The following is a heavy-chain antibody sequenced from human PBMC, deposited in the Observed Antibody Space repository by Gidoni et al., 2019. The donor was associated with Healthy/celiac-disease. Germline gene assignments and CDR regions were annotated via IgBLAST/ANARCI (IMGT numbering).Heavy chain of an antibody. V-gene: IGHV1-69*01. CDR1: GGTFSRYA. J-gene: IGHJ3*02. CDR3: ARDLQEFAALWDAFDI. D-gene: IGHD2-21*01. CDR2: IIPICGTA. Sequence: QVQLVQSGAEVKKPGSSVKVSCKASGGTFSRYAISWVRQAPGQGLEWMGGIIPICGTANYAQKFQGRVTITADESTSTAYMELSSLRSEDTAVYYCARDLQEFAALWDAFDIWGQGTMVTVSS.